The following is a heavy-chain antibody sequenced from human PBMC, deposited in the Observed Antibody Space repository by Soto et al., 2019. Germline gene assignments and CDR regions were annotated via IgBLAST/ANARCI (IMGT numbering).Heavy chain of an antibody. CDR1: GGSFSDYY. CDR3: ARGREQLVRAGGAAVYYYYGMDV. J-gene: IGHJ6*02. Sequence: SETLSLTCAVYGGSFSDYYWSWIRQPPGKGLEWIGEINHSGGTNYNPSLKSRVSMSVDTSKNQFSLRLSSVTAADTAVYYCARGREQLVRAGGAAVYYYYGMDVWGQGTTVTVSS. D-gene: IGHD6-13*01. V-gene: IGHV4-34*01. CDR2: INHSGGT.